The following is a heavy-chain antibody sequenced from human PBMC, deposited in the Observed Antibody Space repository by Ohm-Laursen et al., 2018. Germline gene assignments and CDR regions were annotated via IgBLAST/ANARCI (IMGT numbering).Heavy chain of an antibody. CDR1: GFTFSIYA. CDR2: ISGSGGST. J-gene: IGHJ4*02. CDR3: AKHFWSGFYTANFDY. D-gene: IGHD3-3*02. V-gene: IGHV3-23*01. Sequence: SLRLSCTASGFTFSIYAMNWVRQAPGKGLEWVSTISGSGGSTYYADSVKGRFTISRDNSKNTLYLQLNSLRAEDTAVYYCAKHFWSGFYTANFDYWGQGTLVTVSS.